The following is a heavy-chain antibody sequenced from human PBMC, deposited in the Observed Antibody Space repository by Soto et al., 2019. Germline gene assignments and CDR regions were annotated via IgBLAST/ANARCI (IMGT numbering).Heavy chain of an antibody. CDR1: GGTFSSYA. V-gene: IGHV1-69*01. CDR2: IIPIFGTA. CDR3: ASEGVYGGIFDY. D-gene: IGHD4-17*01. J-gene: IGHJ4*02. Sequence: QVQLVQSGAEVKKPGSSVKVSCKASGGTFSSYAISWVRQAPGQGLEWMGGIIPIFGTANYAQKFQGRVTITADESTSTAYMALSRLRSEDTAAYYCASEGVYGGIFDYWGQGTLVTVSS.